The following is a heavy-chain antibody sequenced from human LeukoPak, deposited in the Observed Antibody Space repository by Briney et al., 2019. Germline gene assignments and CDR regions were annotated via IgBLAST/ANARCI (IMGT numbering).Heavy chain of an antibody. D-gene: IGHD2-15*01. CDR1: GGSISSSSYY. J-gene: IGHJ5*02. CDR2: IYYSGST. CDR3: ARGEIGNCSGGSCLNWFDP. V-gene: IGHV4-39*07. Sequence: PSETLSLTCTVSGGSISSSSYYWGWIRQPPGKGLEWIGNIYYSGSTYYNPSLKSRVTISVGTSKNQFSLKLSSVTAADTAVYYCARGEIGNCSGGSCLNWFDPWGQGTLVTVSS.